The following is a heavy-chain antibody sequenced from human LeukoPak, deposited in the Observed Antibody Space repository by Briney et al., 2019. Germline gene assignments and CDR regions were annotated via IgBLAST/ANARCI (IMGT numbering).Heavy chain of an antibody. CDR1: GGSISSTNW. V-gene: IGHV4-4*02. Sequence: SETLSLTCGVSGGSISSTNWWTWVRQPPGEGLEWIGEVHLSGRTNYNPSLESRVTMSVDMSENHISLKLTSVAAADTAVYYCAREGGPYRPLDYSGQGTLVTVSS. CDR2: VHLSGRT. J-gene: IGHJ4*02. CDR3: AREGGPYRPLDY.